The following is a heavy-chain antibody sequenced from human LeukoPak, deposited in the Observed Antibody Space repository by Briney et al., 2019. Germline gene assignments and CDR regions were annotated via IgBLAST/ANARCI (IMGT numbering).Heavy chain of an antibody. V-gene: IGHV3-7*01. CDR2: IKQDGSEK. D-gene: IGHD1-1*01. Sequence: GGSLRLSCAVSGFTFSSYWMSWVRQAPGKELEWVANIKQDGSEKYYVDSVKGRYTISQDNAKNSLYLQMNSLRSEDTAVYFCARDVARTPAAFDIWGQGTMVTVSS. J-gene: IGHJ3*02. CDR1: GFTFSSYW. CDR3: ARDVARTPAAFDI.